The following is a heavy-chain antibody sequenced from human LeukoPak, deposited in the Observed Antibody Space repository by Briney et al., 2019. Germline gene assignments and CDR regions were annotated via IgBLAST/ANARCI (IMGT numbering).Heavy chain of an antibody. Sequence: PSETLSLTCTVSGGSISSYYWSWIRQPPGKGLEWIGYIYYSGSTNYNPSLKSRVAISVDTSKNQFSLKLSSVTAADTAVYYCARERARAFDIWGQGTMVTVSS. CDR1: GGSISSYY. V-gene: IGHV4-59*01. CDR2: IYYSGST. CDR3: ARERARAFDI. J-gene: IGHJ3*02.